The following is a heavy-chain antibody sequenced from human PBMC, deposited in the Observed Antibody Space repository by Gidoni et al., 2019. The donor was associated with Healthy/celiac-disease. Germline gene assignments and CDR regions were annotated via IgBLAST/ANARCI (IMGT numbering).Heavy chain of an antibody. D-gene: IGHD1-26*01. CDR1: GGSSSIGSSY. Sequence: QVQLQASGPGRVTPAQPLALTCTVPGGSSSIGSSYWSWIRQPAGKGLEWIGRIYTSGSTNYNPSLKSRVTIAVATSKNQFSLKLSSVTAADTAVYYCARSAVGADLDYWGQGTLVTVSS. V-gene: IGHV4-61*02. CDR2: IYTSGST. J-gene: IGHJ4*02. CDR3: ARSAVGADLDY.